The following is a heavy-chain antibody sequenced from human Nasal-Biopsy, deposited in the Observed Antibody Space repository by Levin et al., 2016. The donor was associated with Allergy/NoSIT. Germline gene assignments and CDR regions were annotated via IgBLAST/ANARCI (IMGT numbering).Heavy chain of an antibody. D-gene: IGHD2-15*01. CDR3: ASRRRVVFNINDHDDVEV. CDR2: INPKSGAT. CDR1: GYSFSDFY. V-gene: IGHV1-2*02. Sequence: ASVKVSCKASGYSFSDFYLYWARQAPGQGLEWLGWINPKSGATKYIETFKGRVTMARDTSTSTAYMALNSLRSDDTAVYYCASRRRVVFNINDHDDVEVWGQGTTVTVSS. J-gene: IGHJ6*02.